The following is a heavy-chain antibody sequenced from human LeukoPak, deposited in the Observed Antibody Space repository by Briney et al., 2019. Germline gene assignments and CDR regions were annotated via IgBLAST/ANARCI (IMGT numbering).Heavy chain of an antibody. CDR1: GFTFSSYS. V-gene: IGHV3-30*03. J-gene: IGHJ6*02. CDR2: ISYDGSNK. CDR3: ARDSAAVAGPYSTYYYGMDV. D-gene: IGHD6-19*01. Sequence: PGGSLRLSCAASGFTFSSYSMNWVRQAPGKGLEWAAVISYDGSNKYYADSVKGRFTISRDNSKNTLYLQMNSLRAEDTAVYYCARDSAAVAGPYSTYYYGMDVWGQGTTVTVSS.